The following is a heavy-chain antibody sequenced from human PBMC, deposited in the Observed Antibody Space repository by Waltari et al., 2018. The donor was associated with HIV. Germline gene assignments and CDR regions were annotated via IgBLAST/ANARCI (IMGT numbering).Heavy chain of an antibody. CDR1: GGSISSSSYY. V-gene: IGHV4-39*01. D-gene: IGHD5-12*01. Sequence: QLQLQESGPGLVKPSETLSLTCTVSGGSISSSSYYWGWIRQPPGKGLEWIGSIYYRWSTYCNPSLKSRVTISVDTSKNQFSLKLSSVTAADTAVYYCARHEGYSGYDALDYWGQGTLVTVSS. CDR2: IYYRWST. J-gene: IGHJ4*02. CDR3: ARHEGYSGYDALDY.